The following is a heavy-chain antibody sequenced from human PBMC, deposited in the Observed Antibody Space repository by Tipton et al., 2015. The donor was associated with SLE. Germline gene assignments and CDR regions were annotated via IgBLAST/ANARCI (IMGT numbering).Heavy chain of an antibody. CDR3: ARGCGGDCLIPEYFQH. Sequence: GLVKPSETLSLTCAVYGGSFSGYYWSWIRQPAGKGLEWIGRIYTSGSTNYNPSLKSRVTISVDTSKNQFSLKLSSVTAADTAVYYCARGCGGDCLIPEYFQHWGQGTLVTVSS. CDR2: IYTSGST. J-gene: IGHJ1*01. CDR1: GGSFSGYY. V-gene: IGHV4-4*07. D-gene: IGHD2-21*01.